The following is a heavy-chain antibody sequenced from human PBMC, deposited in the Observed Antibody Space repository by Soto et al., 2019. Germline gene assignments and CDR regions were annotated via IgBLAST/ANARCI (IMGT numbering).Heavy chain of an antibody. V-gene: IGHV1-8*01. CDR3: ARGSPYGDYPHRYYYYYMDV. Sequence: ASVKVSCKASGYTFTSYDINWVRQATGQGLEWMGWMNPNSGNTGYAQKFQGRVTMTRNTSISTAYMELSSLRSEDTAVYYCARGSPYGDYPHRYYYYYMDVWGKGTTVTVSS. J-gene: IGHJ6*03. CDR1: GYTFTSYD. D-gene: IGHD4-17*01. CDR2: MNPNSGNT.